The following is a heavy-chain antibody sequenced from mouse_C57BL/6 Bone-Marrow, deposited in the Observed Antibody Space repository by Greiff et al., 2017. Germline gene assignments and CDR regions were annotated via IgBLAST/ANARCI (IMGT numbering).Heavy chain of an antibody. V-gene: IGHV1-26*01. Sequence: VQLQQSGPELVKPGASVKISCKASGYTFTDYYMNWVKQSHGKSLEWIGDINPNNGGTSYTQKFKGKATLTVDKSSSTAYMELRSLTSEDSAVYYCARCTTVVPFDYWGQGTTLTVSS. CDR3: ARCTTVVPFDY. D-gene: IGHD1-1*01. CDR1: GYTFTDYY. CDR2: INPNNGGT. J-gene: IGHJ2*01.